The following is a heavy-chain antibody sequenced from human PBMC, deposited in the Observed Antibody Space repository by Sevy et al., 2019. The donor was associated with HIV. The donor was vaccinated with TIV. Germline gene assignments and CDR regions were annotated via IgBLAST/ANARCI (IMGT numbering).Heavy chain of an antibody. Sequence: SETLSLTCTVSGGSISTSSYYWGWIRQPPGKALEWIGSMYSTGSTSYNPSLKSRVTIFVDTSKNQFSLKLTSAIATETAVYYCATPRASRWLVGTRGYFDLWGRGTLVSASS. CDR3: ATPRASRWLVGTRGYFDL. CDR2: MYSTGST. CDR1: GGSISTSSYY. D-gene: IGHD6-19*01. V-gene: IGHV4-39*01. J-gene: IGHJ2*01.